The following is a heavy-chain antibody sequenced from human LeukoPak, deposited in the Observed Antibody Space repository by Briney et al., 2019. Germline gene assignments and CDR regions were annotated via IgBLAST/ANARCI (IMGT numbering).Heavy chain of an antibody. D-gene: IGHD2-2*01. CDR1: GFAFSSYA. Sequence: GGSLRLSCAASGFAFSSYAMSWVRQAPGMGLEWVSAISGSGVSTYYSDSVKGRFTISRDNSKNTLYLQMNNLRAEDTAVYYCANTLGYCTTTSCFPYYGMDVWGKGTTVTVSS. CDR3: ANTLGYCTTTSCFPYYGMDV. CDR2: ISGSGVST. V-gene: IGHV3-23*01. J-gene: IGHJ6*04.